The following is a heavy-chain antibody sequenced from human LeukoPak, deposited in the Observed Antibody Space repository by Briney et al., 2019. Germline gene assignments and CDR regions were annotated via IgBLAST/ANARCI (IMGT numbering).Heavy chain of an antibody. CDR3: TRGLTSYGSGSYLVY. CDR1: GFTFGDYV. Sequence: PGGSLRLSCTASGFTFGDYVMSWVRQAPGKGLEWVGFIRSKAYGGTTKNAASVKGRFTISRDDSRSIAYLQMNSLKTEDTAVYYCTRGLTSYGSGSYLVYWGQGTLVTVSS. D-gene: IGHD3-10*01. CDR2: IRSKAYGGTT. J-gene: IGHJ4*02. V-gene: IGHV3-49*04.